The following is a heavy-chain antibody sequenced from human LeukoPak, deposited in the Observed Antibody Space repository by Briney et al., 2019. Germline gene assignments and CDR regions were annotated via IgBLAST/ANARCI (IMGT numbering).Heavy chain of an antibody. Sequence: SETLSLTCAVYGESFSGYYWSWIRQPPGKGLEWIGEINHSGSTNYNPSLKSRVTISVDTSKNQFSLKLSSVTAADTAVYYCARPRYCSSTWCSGPFDYWGQGTLVTVSS. J-gene: IGHJ4*02. D-gene: IGHD2-2*01. CDR3: ARPRYCSSTWCSGPFDY. CDR1: GESFSGYY. CDR2: INHSGST. V-gene: IGHV4-34*01.